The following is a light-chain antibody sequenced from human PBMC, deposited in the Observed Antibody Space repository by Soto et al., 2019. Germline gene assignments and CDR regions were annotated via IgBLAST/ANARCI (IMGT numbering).Light chain of an antibody. J-gene: IGKJ4*01. CDR2: ATS. V-gene: IGKV1-27*01. Sequence: DIQMTQSPSSLSASVGDRVTITCRASQDISNSLAWYQQKPGEVPKVLIYATSILQSGVPARFSGNGSGTDVTLTISSLQPEDVATYYCQNYNSAPLPFGGGTKVQI. CDR1: QDISNS. CDR3: QNYNSAPLP.